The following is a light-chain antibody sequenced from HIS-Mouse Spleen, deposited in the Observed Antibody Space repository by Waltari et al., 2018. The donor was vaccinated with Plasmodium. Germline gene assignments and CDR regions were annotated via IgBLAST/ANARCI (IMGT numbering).Light chain of an antibody. CDR2: SNN. V-gene: IGLV1-44*01. CDR3: AAWDDSLNGVV. J-gene: IGLJ2*01. CDR1: SSNLGSNT. Sequence: QSVLTQPPSASGTPGQRVTIHWSGSSSNLGSNTVNWYQQLPGTAPKLLIYSNNQRPSGVPDRFSGSKSGTSASLAISGLQSEDEADYYCAAWDDSLNGVVFGGGTKLTVL.